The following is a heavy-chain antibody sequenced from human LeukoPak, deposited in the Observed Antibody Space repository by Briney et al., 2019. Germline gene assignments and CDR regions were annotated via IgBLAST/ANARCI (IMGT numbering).Heavy chain of an antibody. J-gene: IGHJ5*02. D-gene: IGHD3-22*01. V-gene: IGHV4-59*01. CDR2: IYYNGNT. Sequence: SETLSLTCTVSGGSIGSYYWSWIRQSPGKGLEWIGYIYYNGNTNCNPSLKSRVTISVDTSKNQFSLRLSSVTAADTAVYYCARGPAPSITMIVVVTPSWFDPWGQGTLVTVSS. CDR3: ARGPAPSITMIVVVTPSWFDP. CDR1: GGSIGSYY.